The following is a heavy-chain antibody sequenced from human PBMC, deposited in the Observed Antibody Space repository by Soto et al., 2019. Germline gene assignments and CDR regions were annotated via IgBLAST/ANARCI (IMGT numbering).Heavy chain of an antibody. CDR1: GGSISSSSYY. CDR3: ERSGIVVVTAIDY. Sequence: SETLSLTCTVSGGSISSSSYYWGWIRQPPGKGLEWIGSIYYSGSTYYNPSLKSRVTISVDTSKNQFSLKLSSVTAADTAVYYCERSGIVVVTAIDYWGQGTLVTVSS. CDR2: IYYSGST. J-gene: IGHJ4*02. D-gene: IGHD2-21*02. V-gene: IGHV4-39*01.